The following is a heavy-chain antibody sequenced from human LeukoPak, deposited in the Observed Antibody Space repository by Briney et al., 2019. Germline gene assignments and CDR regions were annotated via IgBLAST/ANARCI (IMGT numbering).Heavy chain of an antibody. CDR3: ARRRGYLVRGVITLSFDY. V-gene: IGHV4-34*12. J-gene: IGHJ4*02. Sequence: PSETLSLTCAVYGGSFSGYYWSWIRQPPGKGLEWIGEMIHSGSTNYNPSLKSRVTISLDTSKNQFSLKLSSVTAADTAVYYCARRRGYLVRGVITLSFDYWGQGTLVTVSS. D-gene: IGHD3-10*01. CDR2: MIHSGST. CDR1: GGSFSGYY.